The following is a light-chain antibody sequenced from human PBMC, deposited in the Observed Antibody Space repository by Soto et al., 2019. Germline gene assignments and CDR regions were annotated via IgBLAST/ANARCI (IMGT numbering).Light chain of an antibody. J-gene: IGKJ4*01. V-gene: IGKV1-12*01. CDR3: QQADSFPLT. CDR1: QGIYSW. Sequence: DSQMTQSPASVSASVEDSVTITCRASQGIYSWLAWYQQKPGKAPELLIYAASCLQSGVPSRFSGSGSWTDFSLPISSLQHEDSATYYCQQADSFPLTFGGGTKVEIK. CDR2: AAS.